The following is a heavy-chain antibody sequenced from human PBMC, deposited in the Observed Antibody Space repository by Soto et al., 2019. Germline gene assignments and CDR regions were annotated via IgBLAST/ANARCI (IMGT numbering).Heavy chain of an antibody. CDR3: SKELSGSFVPGNYGLDV. D-gene: IGHD1-26*01. V-gene: IGHV3-9*01. CDR2: INWGSTSI. Sequence: EAQLVESGGGLVQPGRSLRLSCAASGFIFDNFAMHWVRQAPGKGLEWVSGINWGSTSIGYADSVKGRFTISRDNAKNALYLQMNSLTPEDTAIYYCSKELSGSFVPGNYGLDVWGQGTTVIVS. CDR1: GFIFDNFA. J-gene: IGHJ6*02.